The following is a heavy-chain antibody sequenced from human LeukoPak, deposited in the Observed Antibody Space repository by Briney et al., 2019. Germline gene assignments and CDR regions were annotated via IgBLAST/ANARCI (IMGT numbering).Heavy chain of an antibody. CDR2: ISGGGGST. V-gene: IGHV3-43*02. D-gene: IGHD3-9*01. J-gene: IGHJ3*02. Sequence: GGSLRLSCAASGFIFSNYAMNWVRQSPGRGLEWVSPISGGGGSTYFADSVKGRFTISRNNTKNSLYLQMNSLRTEDTAVYYCAKSSPRREDFDWLLRAGGDAFDIWGQGTMVTVSS. CDR3: AKSSPRREDFDWLLRAGGDAFDI. CDR1: GFIFSNYA.